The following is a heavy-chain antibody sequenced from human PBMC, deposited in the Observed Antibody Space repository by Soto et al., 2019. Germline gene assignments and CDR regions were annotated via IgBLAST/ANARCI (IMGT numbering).Heavy chain of an antibody. V-gene: IGHV4-61*01. CDR3: ARSPNYYYYGFDV. J-gene: IGHJ6*02. CDR1: GGSVGSGTYF. Sequence: PWETLCLTCTFSGGSVGSGTYFWSWIRQSPWNGLEWISYIYYSGSTNYNPSLQRRSTISFDTSKSQVSLTLTYVTAADAAVYYCARSPNYYYYGFDVWGQGTTVTVS. CDR2: IYYSGST.